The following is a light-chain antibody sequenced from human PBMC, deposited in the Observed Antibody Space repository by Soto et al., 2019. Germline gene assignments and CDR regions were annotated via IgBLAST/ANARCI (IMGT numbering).Light chain of an antibody. CDR1: QTVTNY. CDR2: ADS. J-gene: IGKJ4*01. CDR3: QQSYTTRPLT. V-gene: IGKV1-39*01. Sequence: DIQLTQSPSSLSASVGDRVTITCRASQTVTNYLHWYQQKPGKAPKLLIYADSNLQSGVPSRFGASGSGTDFTLTISGLQPDDFATYYCQQSYTTRPLTFGGGTKVESK.